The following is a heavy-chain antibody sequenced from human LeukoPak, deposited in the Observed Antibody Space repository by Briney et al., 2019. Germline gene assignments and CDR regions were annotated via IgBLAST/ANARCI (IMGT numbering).Heavy chain of an antibody. D-gene: IGHD6-13*01. CDR1: GGTFSSYA. Sequence: SVKVSCKASGGTFSSYAISWVRQAPGQGLEWMGGIIPIFGTANHAQKFQGRVTITADKSTSTAYMELSSLRSEDTAVYYCARGGYSSSQFDYWGQGTLVTVSS. V-gene: IGHV1-69*06. CDR3: ARGGYSSSQFDY. CDR2: IIPIFGTA. J-gene: IGHJ4*02.